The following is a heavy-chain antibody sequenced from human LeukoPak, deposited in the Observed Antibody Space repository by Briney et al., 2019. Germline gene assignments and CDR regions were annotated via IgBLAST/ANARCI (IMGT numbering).Heavy chain of an antibody. Sequence: GRSLRLSCAASGFTFSTYGMHWVRQAPGKGLEWVAVISFDANNKFYADSVKGRFTISRDNAKNSLYLQMNSLRAEDTAVYYCARDFRSSWWFGEGYYYYYMDVWGKGTTVTISS. J-gene: IGHJ6*03. D-gene: IGHD3-10*01. CDR3: ARDFRSSWWFGEGYYYYYMDV. CDR2: ISFDANNK. CDR1: GFTFSTYG. V-gene: IGHV3-30*03.